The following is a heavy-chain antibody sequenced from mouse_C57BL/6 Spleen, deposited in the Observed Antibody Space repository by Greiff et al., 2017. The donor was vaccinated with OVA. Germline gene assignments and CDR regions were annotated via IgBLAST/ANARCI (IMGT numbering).Heavy chain of an antibody. V-gene: IGHV5-9*01. CDR1: GFTFSSYT. D-gene: IGHD1-1*01. J-gene: IGHJ1*03. CDR2: ISGGGGNT. Sequence: EVMLVESGGGLVKPGGSLKLSCAASGFTFSSYTMTWVRQTPEKRLEWVATISGGGGNTYYPDSVKGRFTISRDNAKNTLYLQMSSLRSSDTALSYCAGLRWSFITTDWYFDVWGTGTTVTVSS. CDR3: AGLRWSFITTDWYFDV.